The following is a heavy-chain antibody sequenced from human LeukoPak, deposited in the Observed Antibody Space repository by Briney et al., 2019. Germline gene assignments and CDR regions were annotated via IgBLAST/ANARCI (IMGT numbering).Heavy chain of an antibody. V-gene: IGHV3-7*04. CDR2: KKQGGSEK. J-gene: IGHJ4*02. D-gene: IGHD3-9*01. CDR1: GFTLSRFW. CDR3: ARDQGRDILTGYFHDY. Sequence: GGALRLSCAASGFTLSRFWMRWVRPAPREGVGGVANKKQGGSEKYYVDSVKGRFTISRDNAKNSLYLQMNSLRAEDTAVYYCARDQGRDILTGYFHDYWGQGTLVTVSS.